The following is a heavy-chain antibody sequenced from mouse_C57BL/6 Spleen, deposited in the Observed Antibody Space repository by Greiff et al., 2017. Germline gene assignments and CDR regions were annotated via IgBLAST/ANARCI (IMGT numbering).Heavy chain of an antibody. CDR3: VRRGDGYHHWYFDV. CDR1: GFSFNTYA. V-gene: IGHV10-1*01. J-gene: IGHJ1*03. D-gene: IGHD2-3*01. CDR2: IRSKSNNYAT. Sequence: EVHLVESGGGLVQPKGSLKLSCAASGFSFNTYAMNWVRQAPGKGLEWVARIRSKSNNYATYYADSVKDRFTISRDDSESMLYLQMNNLKTEDTAMYYCVRRGDGYHHWYFDVWGTGTTVTVSS.